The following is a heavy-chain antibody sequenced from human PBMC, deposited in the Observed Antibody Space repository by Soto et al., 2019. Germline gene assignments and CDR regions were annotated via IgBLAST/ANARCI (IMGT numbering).Heavy chain of an antibody. CDR2: INSDGSSA. J-gene: IGHJ4*02. D-gene: IGHD3-22*01. V-gene: IGHV3-74*01. CDR3: AKDFSDSSGYHDY. CDR1: GFTFSDYW. Sequence: PGGSLRLSCAASGFTFSDYWIHWVRQAPGRGLVWVSRINSDGSSAYYADSVKGRFTISRDNSKNTLYLQMNSLRAEDTAVYYCAKDFSDSSGYHDYWGQGTLVTVSS.